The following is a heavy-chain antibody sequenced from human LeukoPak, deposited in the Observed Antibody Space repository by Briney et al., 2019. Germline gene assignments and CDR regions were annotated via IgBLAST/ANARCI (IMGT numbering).Heavy chain of an antibody. V-gene: IGHV4-61*02. Sequence: SETLSLTCTVSGGSISSGSYYWSWIRQPAGKGLEWIGRIYTSGSTNYNPSLKSRVTISVDTSKSQFSLKLSSVTAADTAVYYCVHSTMIVVVWGQGTLVTVSS. CDR2: IYTSGST. D-gene: IGHD3-22*01. CDR1: GGSISSGSYY. J-gene: IGHJ4*02. CDR3: VHSTMIVVV.